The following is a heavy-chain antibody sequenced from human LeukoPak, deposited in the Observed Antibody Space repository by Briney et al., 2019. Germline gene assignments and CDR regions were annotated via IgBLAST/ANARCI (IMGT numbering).Heavy chain of an antibody. CDR3: ARLPLDWLFSGNAFDI. Sequence: SETLSLTCTVSGGSISNYYWNWVRQSPGKGLEWIGYIYSSGSTNYNPSLKSRVTISINTSNNQFSLKLSSVTAPDTAVYYCARLPLDWLFSGNAFDIWGQGTMVTVSS. CDR2: IYSSGST. V-gene: IGHV4-59*01. J-gene: IGHJ3*02. CDR1: GGSISNYY. D-gene: IGHD3-9*01.